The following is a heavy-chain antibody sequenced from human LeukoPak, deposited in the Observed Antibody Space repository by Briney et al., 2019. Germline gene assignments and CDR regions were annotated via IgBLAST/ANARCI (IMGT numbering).Heavy chain of an antibody. J-gene: IGHJ4*02. CDR3: AKTFYYDILTSSDY. D-gene: IGHD3-9*01. Sequence: PGGSLRLSCAASGFTFSSYGMPWVRQAPGKGLEWVAVISYDGSNKYYADSVKGRFTISRDNSKNTLYLQMNSLRAEDTAVYYCAKTFYYDILTSSDYWGQGTLVTVSS. CDR2: ISYDGSNK. CDR1: GFTFSSYG. V-gene: IGHV3-30*18.